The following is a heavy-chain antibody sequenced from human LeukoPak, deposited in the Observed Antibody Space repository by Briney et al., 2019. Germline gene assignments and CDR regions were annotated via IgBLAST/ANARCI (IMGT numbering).Heavy chain of an antibody. Sequence: TGGSLTLSCAASGFTVSDAWMNWVRQAPGKGLEWVGRIRSKTGTTDYAAPVKGSFTVSRDDSNNTLYHQMNSLKTGDTAVYHCTTTFDRHYYDHSYVRGGIWGQGTLVTVSS. CDR2: IRSKTGTT. D-gene: IGHD3-22*01. J-gene: IGHJ3*02. V-gene: IGHV3-15*01. CDR1: GFTVSDAW. CDR3: TTTFDRHYYDHSYVRGGI.